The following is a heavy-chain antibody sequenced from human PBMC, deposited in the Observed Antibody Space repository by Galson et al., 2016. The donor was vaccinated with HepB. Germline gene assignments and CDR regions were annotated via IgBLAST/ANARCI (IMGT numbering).Heavy chain of an antibody. Sequence: SLRLSCAASGFTFSAYSITWVRQTPARGLEWVSGITGSGGSTYYADSVKGRFTISRDNSKNTVFRQMNSLRGEDAATYYCAKWGCYGDSWGQGTLVTVSS. V-gene: IGHV3-23*01. J-gene: IGHJ4*02. D-gene: IGHD4/OR15-4a*01. CDR2: ITGSGGST. CDR3: AKWGCYGDS. CDR1: GFTFSAYS.